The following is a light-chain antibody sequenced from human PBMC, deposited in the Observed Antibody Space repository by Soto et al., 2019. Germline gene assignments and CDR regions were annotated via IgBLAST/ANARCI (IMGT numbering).Light chain of an antibody. CDR3: LQDYNYPFT. CDR1: QGIRND. Sequence: AIQMTQSPSSLSASLGDKVTITCPASQGIRNDLGWYQQKPGKAPKLLIYAASSLQSGVPSRFSGSGSGTDFTRTISSLQPEDFATYYCLQDYNYPFTFGGGTKVDIK. V-gene: IGKV1-6*01. CDR2: AAS. J-gene: IGKJ4*01.